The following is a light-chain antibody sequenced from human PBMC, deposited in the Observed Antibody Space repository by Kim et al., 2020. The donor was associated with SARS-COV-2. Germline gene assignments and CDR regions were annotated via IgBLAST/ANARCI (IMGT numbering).Light chain of an antibody. CDR1: PSVTSNY. CDR3: QQYCTSKT. CDR2: GAS. J-gene: IGKJ1*01. V-gene: IGKV3-20*01. Sequence: WSPGESATLSCRASPSVTSNYLAWYQQRPGQAPRLLIYGASSRATGIPDRFSGSGSGTDFTLTISRLEPEDFAVYYCQQYCTSKTFGRGTKVDIK.